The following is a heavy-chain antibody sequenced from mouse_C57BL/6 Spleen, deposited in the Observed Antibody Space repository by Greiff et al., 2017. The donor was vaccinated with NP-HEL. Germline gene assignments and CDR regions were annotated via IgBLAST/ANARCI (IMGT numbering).Heavy chain of an antibody. CDR2: INPGSGNT. D-gene: IGHD3-3*01. CDR3: ARSLRLGFDY. CDR1: GYTFTDYY. J-gene: IGHJ2*01. V-gene: IGHV1-84*01. Sequence: QVQLQQSGPELVKPGASVKISCKASGYTFTDYYINWVKQRPGQGLEWIGWINPGSGNTKYNEKFKGKATLTVDTSSSTAYMQLSSLTSEDSAVYFCARSLRLGFDYWGKGTTLTVSS.